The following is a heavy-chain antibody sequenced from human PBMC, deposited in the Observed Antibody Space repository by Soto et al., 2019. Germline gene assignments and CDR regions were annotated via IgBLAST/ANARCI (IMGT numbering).Heavy chain of an antibody. D-gene: IGHD2-15*01. CDR1: GFTFDEYG. CDR2: IIGIGSRT. V-gene: IGHV3-20*04. J-gene: IGHJ5*02. CDR3: ARSPYCSGGTCYGFDP. Sequence: VQLVESGGAVVRPGGSLRLSCAASGFTFDEYGMGWVRQPPGKGLEWVSGIIGIGSRTGYSDSVKGRFTISKDNAKHSLYLPMSGLRAEDTAFYYCARSPYCSGGTCYGFDPWGQGTLVTVSS.